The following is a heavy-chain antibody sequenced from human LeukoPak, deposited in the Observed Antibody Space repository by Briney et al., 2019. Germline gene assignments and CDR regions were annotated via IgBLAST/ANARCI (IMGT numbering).Heavy chain of an antibody. Sequence: AGGSLRLSCAASGFSFNTYAMHWVRQAPGKGLEWVSAISGSGGSTYYADSVKGRFTISRDNSKNTLYLQMNSLRAEDTAVYYCAKDKGCSSTSCYTGFVDVWGKGTMVTVSS. CDR1: GFSFNTYA. CDR3: AKDKGCSSTSCYTGFVDV. D-gene: IGHD2-2*02. J-gene: IGHJ6*04. CDR2: ISGSGGST. V-gene: IGHV3-23*01.